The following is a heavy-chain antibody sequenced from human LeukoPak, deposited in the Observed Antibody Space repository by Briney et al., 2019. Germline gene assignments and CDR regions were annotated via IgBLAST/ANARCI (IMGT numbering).Heavy chain of an antibody. D-gene: IGHD1-1*01. J-gene: IGHJ4*02. Sequence: SQTLSLACAISGDSVSSNSAGWNWIRLSPSRGLEWLGRTYYRSKWYNDYAVSVESRITINPDTSKNQFSLQLNSVTPEDTAVYYCAREIVPLGILDYWGQGTLVTVSS. CDR1: GDSVSSNSAG. V-gene: IGHV6-1*01. CDR2: TYYRSKWYN. CDR3: AREIVPLGILDY.